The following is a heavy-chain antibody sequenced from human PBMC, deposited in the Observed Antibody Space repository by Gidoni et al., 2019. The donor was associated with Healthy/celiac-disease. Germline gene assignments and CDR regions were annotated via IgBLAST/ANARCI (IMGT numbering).Heavy chain of an antibody. V-gene: IGHV4-34*01. CDR3: AAIRYSGYDEVVVVTAYDAFDI. CDR2: INHSGST. Sequence: QVQLQQWGAGLLKPSETLSLTCAVYGGSSRGYYWSWIRQSPGKGLEWIGEINHSGSTNYNPSLKSRVTISVDTSKNQFSLKLRSVTAADTAVYYCAAIRYSGYDEVVVVTAYDAFDIWGQGTMITVSS. D-gene: IGHD5-12*01. J-gene: IGHJ3*02. CDR1: GGSSRGYY.